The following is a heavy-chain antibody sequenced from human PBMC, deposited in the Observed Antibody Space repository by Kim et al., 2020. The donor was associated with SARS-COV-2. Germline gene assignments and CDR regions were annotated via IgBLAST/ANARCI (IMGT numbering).Heavy chain of an antibody. CDR3: VQFHDISGSYLTWFDP. J-gene: IGHJ5*02. Sequence: SGPTLVKPTQTLTLTCTLSGLSLSTSGVGMGWIRQPPGKALEWLGIIYWDDDKRYSPSLKSRLAITKDTSNNQVVLTMTNMDPVDTATYFCVQFHDISGSYLTWFDPWGQGTLVTVSS. D-gene: IGHD3-22*01. V-gene: IGHV2-5*02. CDR1: GLSLSTSGVG. CDR2: IYWDDDK.